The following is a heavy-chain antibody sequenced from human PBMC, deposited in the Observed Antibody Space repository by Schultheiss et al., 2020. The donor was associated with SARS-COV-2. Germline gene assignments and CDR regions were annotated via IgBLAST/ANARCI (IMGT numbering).Heavy chain of an antibody. CDR2: ISAYNGNT. Sequence: ASVKVSCKASGYTFTSYGISWVRQAPGQGLEWMGWISAYNGNTNYAQKFQGRVTMTADTSTNTAYMEVRSLRSDDTAVYYCARPYCNGGGCYVGHYFDYWGQGTPVTVSS. J-gene: IGHJ4*02. CDR3: ARPYCNGGGCYVGHYFDY. CDR1: GYTFTSYG. D-gene: IGHD2-15*01. V-gene: IGHV1-18*04.